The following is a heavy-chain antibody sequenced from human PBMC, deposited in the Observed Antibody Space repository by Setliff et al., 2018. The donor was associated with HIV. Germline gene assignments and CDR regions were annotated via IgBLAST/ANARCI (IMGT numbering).Heavy chain of an antibody. D-gene: IGHD4-17*01. V-gene: IGHV1-3*01. J-gene: IGHJ4*02. CDR3: ARSPGDYLFDY. CDR2: INAGYGNT. Sequence: ASVKVSCKASGYTFTSYAIHWVRQAPGQSLEWMGWINAGYGNTKYSQKFQGRVTVTRDASASIAYMELSSLRSEDTAVYYCARSPGDYLFDYWGQGTLVTVSS. CDR1: GYTFTSYA.